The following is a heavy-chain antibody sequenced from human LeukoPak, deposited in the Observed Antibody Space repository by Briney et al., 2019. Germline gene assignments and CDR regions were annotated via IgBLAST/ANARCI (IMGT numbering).Heavy chain of an antibody. CDR3: ASGRSVREGGGYRIGYYYYMDV. CDR1: GGSISSSSYY. D-gene: IGHD3-22*01. V-gene: IGHV4-39*01. Sequence: PSETLSLTCTVSGGSISSSSYYWGWIRQPPGKGLEWIGSIYYSGSTYYNPSLKSRVTISVDTSKNQFSLKLSSVTAADTAVYYCASGRSVREGGGYRIGYYYYMDVWGKGTTVTVSS. J-gene: IGHJ6*03. CDR2: IYYSGST.